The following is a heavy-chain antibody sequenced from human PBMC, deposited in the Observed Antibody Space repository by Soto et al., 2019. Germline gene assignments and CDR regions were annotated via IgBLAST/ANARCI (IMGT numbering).Heavy chain of an antibody. Sequence: EVQLLESGGGLEQPGGSLRPSCAASGLPFSDYGMSWVRKAPGKGLGWVSAISGSGSTFYADSVKGRFTISRDNSKNTLYLQMNSLRAEDTAVYYCARDYLRWAQSWGQGTLVTVSS. CDR1: GLPFSDYG. CDR3: ARDYLRWAQS. CDR2: ISGSGST. V-gene: IGHV3-23*01. J-gene: IGHJ5*02. D-gene: IGHD1-26*01.